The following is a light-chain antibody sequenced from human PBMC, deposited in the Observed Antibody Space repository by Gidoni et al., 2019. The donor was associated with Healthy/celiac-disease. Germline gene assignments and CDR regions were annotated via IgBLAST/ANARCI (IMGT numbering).Light chain of an antibody. CDR3: QQYYSTPRT. CDR2: GAS. CDR1: QSVLYSSNNMNY. Sequence: IVLTHSPDSLAVSLGERATLNCKSSQSVLYSSNNMNYLAWYQQKPGQPPKLLIYGASTRESGVPDRFSGSGSGTDFTLTISSLQAEDVAVYYCQQYYSTPRTFGQGTKVEIK. J-gene: IGKJ1*01. V-gene: IGKV4-1*01.